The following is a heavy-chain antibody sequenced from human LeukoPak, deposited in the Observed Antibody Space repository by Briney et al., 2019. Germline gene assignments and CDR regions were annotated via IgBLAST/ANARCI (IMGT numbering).Heavy chain of an antibody. J-gene: IGHJ1*01. D-gene: IGHD2-15*01. Sequence: PGGSLRLSCAASGFTFSSYAMSWVRQAPGKGLEWVSAISGSGGSTYYADSVKGRFTTSRDNSKNTLYLQMNSLRAEDTAVYYCAKGPLLSGGSTRYFQHWGQGTLVTVSS. CDR2: ISGSGGST. CDR3: AKGPLLSGGSTRYFQH. CDR1: GFTFSSYA. V-gene: IGHV3-23*01.